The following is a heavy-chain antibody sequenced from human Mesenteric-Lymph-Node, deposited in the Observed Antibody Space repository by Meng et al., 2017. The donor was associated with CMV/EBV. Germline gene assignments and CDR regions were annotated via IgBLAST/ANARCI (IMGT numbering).Heavy chain of an antibody. J-gene: IGHJ2*01. CDR3: AGRDL. CDR1: GFILDYYG. V-gene: IGHV3-20*04. Sequence: GESLKISCAASGFILDYYGMSWVRQAPGKGLEWVSGINWNGATTRYGDSGKGRFTISRDNAKNSLYLQMNSLRAEDTAVFYCAGRDLWGRGTLVTVSS. CDR2: INWNGATT.